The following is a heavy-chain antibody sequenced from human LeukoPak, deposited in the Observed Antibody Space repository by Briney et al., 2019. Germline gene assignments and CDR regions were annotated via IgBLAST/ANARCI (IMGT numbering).Heavy chain of an antibody. CDR1: GGSISSYY. D-gene: IGHD2-2*01. Sequence: SETLSLTCTVSGGSISSYYWSWIRQPPGKGLEWIGYIYYSGSTNYNPSLKSRVTISVDTSKNQFSLKLSSVTAADTAVYFCARQGVPTASVDPWGQGTLVTVSS. V-gene: IGHV4-59*08. CDR3: ARQGVPTASVDP. CDR2: IYYSGST. J-gene: IGHJ5*02.